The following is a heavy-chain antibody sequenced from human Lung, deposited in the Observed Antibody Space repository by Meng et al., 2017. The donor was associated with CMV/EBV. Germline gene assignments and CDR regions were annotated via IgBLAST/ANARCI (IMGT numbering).Heavy chain of an antibody. V-gene: IGHV1-2*02. CDR3: ARDNNWGPDY. D-gene: IGHD7-27*01. Sequence: ASXXVSCKASGYTFTAHYFHWVRQAPGQGLEWMGWIHPHRGDTNYAQQFQGRVTLTRDTSINTGYMGLTRLTSDDTAVYYCARDNNWGPDYWGQGTVVTVSS. CDR2: IHPHRGDT. J-gene: IGHJ4*02. CDR1: GYTFTAHY.